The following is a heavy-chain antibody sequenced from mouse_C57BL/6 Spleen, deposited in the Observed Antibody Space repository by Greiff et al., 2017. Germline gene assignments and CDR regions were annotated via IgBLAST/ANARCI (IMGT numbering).Heavy chain of an antibody. Sequence: QVQLQQSGPELVKPGASVKISCKASGYAFSSSWMNWVKQRPGKGLEWIGRIYPGDGDTTYNGKFKGKATLTADKSSSTAYMQLSSLTSEDSAVYFCARDYYGSHYFDYWGQGTTLTVSS. D-gene: IGHD1-1*01. J-gene: IGHJ2*01. CDR1: GYAFSSSW. CDR2: IYPGDGDT. CDR3: ARDYYGSHYFDY. V-gene: IGHV1-82*01.